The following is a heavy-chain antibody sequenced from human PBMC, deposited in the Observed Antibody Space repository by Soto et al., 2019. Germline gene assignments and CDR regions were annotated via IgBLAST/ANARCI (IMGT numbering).Heavy chain of an antibody. CDR1: GGTFSSYA. J-gene: IGHJ6*02. CDR3: ARDQDSSGPGPYYYGMDV. V-gene: IGHV1-69*01. Sequence: QVQLVQSGAEVKKPGSSVKVSCKASGGTFSSYAISWVRQAPGQGLEWMGGIIPIFGTANYAQKFQGRVTITADESTSTAYRELSSLRAEDTAVYYCARDQDSSGPGPYYYGMDVWGQGTTVTVSS. D-gene: IGHD6-19*01. CDR2: IIPIFGTA.